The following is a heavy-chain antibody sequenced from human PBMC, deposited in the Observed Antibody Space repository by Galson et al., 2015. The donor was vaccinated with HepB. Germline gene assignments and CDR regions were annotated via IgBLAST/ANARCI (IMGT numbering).Heavy chain of an antibody. V-gene: IGHV3-74*01. CDR1: GFTFRSYW. Sequence: SLRLSCAVSGFTFRSYWMHWVRQAPGKGLVWVSGINPDGSDTRHADSVKGRFTVSRDNAKNTLYLQMNSLRAEDTAVYYCVSLSLAVAEHAFDLWGQGTVVTVSS. J-gene: IGHJ3*01. CDR3: VSLSLAVAEHAFDL. CDR2: INPDGSDT. D-gene: IGHD6-19*01.